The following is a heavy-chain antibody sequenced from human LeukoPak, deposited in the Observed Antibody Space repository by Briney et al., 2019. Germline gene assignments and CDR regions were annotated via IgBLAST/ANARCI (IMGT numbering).Heavy chain of an antibody. D-gene: IGHD3-10*01. J-gene: IGHJ3*02. CDR3: ARDRMTAWGYYGSEHFDI. CDR1: GFTFSSSS. CDR2: ISSSSVTI. Sequence: GGSLRLSCAASGFTFSSSSMNWVRQAPGKGLEWVSYISSSSVTIYYADSVKGRFTISRDNAKNSLYLQMNSLRAEDTAAYYCARDRMTAWGYYGSEHFDIWGQGTMVTVSS. V-gene: IGHV3-48*01.